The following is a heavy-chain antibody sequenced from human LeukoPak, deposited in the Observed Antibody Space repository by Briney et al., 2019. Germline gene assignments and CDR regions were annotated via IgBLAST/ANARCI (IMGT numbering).Heavy chain of an antibody. D-gene: IGHD6-13*01. J-gene: IGHJ4*02. CDR1: GYTLTELS. V-gene: IGHV1-24*01. CDR3: AMTIAAAGPVSFDY. CDR2: FDPEDGET. Sequence: ASVKVSCKVSGYTLTELSMHWVRQAPGKGLEWMGGFDPEDGETIYAQKFQGRVTMTEDTSTDTAYMELSSLGSEDTAVYYCAMTIAAAGPVSFDYWGQGTLVTVSS.